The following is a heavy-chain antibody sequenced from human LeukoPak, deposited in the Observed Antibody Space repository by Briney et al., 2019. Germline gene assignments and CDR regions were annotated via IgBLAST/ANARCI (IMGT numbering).Heavy chain of an antibody. CDR3: ARDNYGTLDY. CDR2: TSPKSGDR. J-gene: IGHJ4*02. D-gene: IGHD4-17*01. V-gene: IGHV1-2*02. CDR1: GYTFTGYY. Sequence: ASVKVSCKASGYTFTGYYIHWVRQAPGQGLEWMGWTSPKSGDRKCTQKFQGRVTMTRDTSISTVYMELDRLTFDDTAVYFCARDNYGTLDYWGQGSLVTVSS.